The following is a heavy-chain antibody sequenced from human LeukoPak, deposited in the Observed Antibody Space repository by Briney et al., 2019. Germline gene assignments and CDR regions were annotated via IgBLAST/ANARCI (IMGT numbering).Heavy chain of an antibody. V-gene: IGHV4-4*07. Sequence: SETLSLTCTVSGGSISSNYWSWIRQPAGKGLEWIGRIYTSGSTNYNPSLKSRVTMSVDTSKNQFSLKLSSVTAADTAVYYCARDGDSGSYIDYWGQGTLVTVSS. CDR1: GGSISSNY. CDR3: ARDGDSGSYIDY. D-gene: IGHD1-26*01. J-gene: IGHJ4*02. CDR2: IYTSGST.